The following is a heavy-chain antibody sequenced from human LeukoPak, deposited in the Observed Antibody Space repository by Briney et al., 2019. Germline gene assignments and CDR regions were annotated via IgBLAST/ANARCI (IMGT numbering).Heavy chain of an antibody. J-gene: IGHJ4*02. CDR2: INEDGSII. Sequence: PGGSLRLSYAPSGFTFSSYWMHWVRQAPRKGLAWVSRINEDGSIITYADSVTGRFTISRDNAKNTLYLQMNSLRAEDTAVYYCVRDLILVWTPGDDFDYWGQGTLVTVSS. D-gene: IGHD2-8*01. V-gene: IGHV3-74*01. CDR1: GFTFSSYW. CDR3: VRDLILVWTPGDDFDY.